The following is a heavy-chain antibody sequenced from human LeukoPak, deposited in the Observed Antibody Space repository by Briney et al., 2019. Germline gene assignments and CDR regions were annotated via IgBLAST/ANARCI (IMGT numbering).Heavy chain of an antibody. CDR3: AKAPLLRFLEWLFPVSYFDY. J-gene: IGHJ4*02. CDR1: GFTFSSYW. CDR2: ISGSGGST. D-gene: IGHD3-3*01. V-gene: IGHV3-23*01. Sequence: PGGSLRLSCAASGFTFSSYWMNWVRQAPGKGPEWVSAISGSGGSTYYADSVKGRFTISRDNSKNTLYLQMNSLRAEDTAVYYCAKAPLLRFLEWLFPVSYFDYWGQGTLVTVSS.